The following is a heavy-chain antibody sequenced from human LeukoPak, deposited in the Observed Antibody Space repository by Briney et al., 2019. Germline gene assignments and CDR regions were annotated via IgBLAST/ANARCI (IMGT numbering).Heavy chain of an antibody. V-gene: IGHV1-69*04. J-gene: IGHJ5*02. CDR3: ARAPFSGRGTFDP. CDR1: GGTFSSYA. CDR2: IIPILGIA. Sequence: SVKVSCKASGGTFSSYAISWVRQAPGQGLEWMGRIIPILGIANYAQKFQGRVTITADESTSTAYMELSSLRSEDTAVYYCARAPFSGRGTFDPWGQGTLVTVSS. D-gene: IGHD5-12*01.